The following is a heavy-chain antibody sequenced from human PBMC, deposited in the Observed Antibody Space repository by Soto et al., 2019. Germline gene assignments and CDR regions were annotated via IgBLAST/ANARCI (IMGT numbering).Heavy chain of an antibody. CDR1: GASISSDY. V-gene: IGHV4-59*08. Sequence: SETLSLTCTVSGASISSDYWSWVRRPPGKGLEWIGYVYDSGSTKYNPSLKSRVTFSVDTSKNQFSLKLSSVTAADTAIYYCARHLNHDDYAASADWGRGTLVTVAS. D-gene: IGHD4-17*01. CDR3: ARHLNHDDYAASAD. CDR2: VYDSGST. J-gene: IGHJ4*02.